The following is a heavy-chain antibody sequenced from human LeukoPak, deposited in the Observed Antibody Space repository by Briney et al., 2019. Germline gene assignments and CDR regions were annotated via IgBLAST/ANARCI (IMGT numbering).Heavy chain of an antibody. D-gene: IGHD6-19*01. Sequence: PGGSLRLSCAASGFTFSEYYMSWIRQAPGKGLEWVSYISSSGSTIYYADSVKGRFTISRDNSKNTLYLQMNSLRAEDTAVYYCARQPGSSSGWYAYWGQGTLVTVSS. CDR2: ISSSGSTI. V-gene: IGHV3-11*01. J-gene: IGHJ4*02. CDR3: ARQPGSSSGWYAY. CDR1: GFTFSEYY.